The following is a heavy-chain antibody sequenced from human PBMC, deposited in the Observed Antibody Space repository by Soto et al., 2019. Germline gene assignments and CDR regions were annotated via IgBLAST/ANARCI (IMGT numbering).Heavy chain of an antibody. D-gene: IGHD6-19*01. CDR2: INPSGGST. CDR1: GYTFTSYY. J-gene: IGHJ5*02. CDR3: ARDQSPGGQWLVKGNWFDP. V-gene: IGHV1-46*01. Sequence: GASVKVSCKASGYTFTSYYMHWVRQAPGQGLEWMGIINPSGGSTSYAQKFQGRVTMTRDTSTSTVYMELSSLRSEDTAVYYCARDQSPGGQWLVKGNWFDPWGRGTLVTVSS.